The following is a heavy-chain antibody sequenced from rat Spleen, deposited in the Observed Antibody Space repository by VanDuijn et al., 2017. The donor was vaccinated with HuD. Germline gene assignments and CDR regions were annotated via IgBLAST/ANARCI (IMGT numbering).Heavy chain of an antibody. CDR2: VSSDGVNT. D-gene: IGHD1-7*01. V-gene: IGHV5-58*01. Sequence: EVQLVETGGGLVQPGKSLKLSCVASGFTFSRYWMYWVRQAPGKGLEWVSSVSSDGVNTYYPDSVKGRFPISRDNAQNTLYLQMNSLRSEDSATYYCTRRDYGGYVEYWGQGVMGTVSS. CDR1: GFTFSRYW. CDR3: TRRDYGGYVEY. J-gene: IGHJ2*01.